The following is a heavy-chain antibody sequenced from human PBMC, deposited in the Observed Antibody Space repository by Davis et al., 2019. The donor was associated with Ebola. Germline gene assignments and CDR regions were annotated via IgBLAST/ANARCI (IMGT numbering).Heavy chain of an antibody. J-gene: IGHJ6*02. V-gene: IGHV1-69*13. Sequence: SVKVSCKASGYTFTSYGISWVRQAPGQGLEWMGGIIPIFGTANYAQKFQGRVTITADEFTSTMELSSLRSEDTAVYYCARRAYYYGSGSYRYGMDVWGQGTTVTVSS. CDR3: ARRAYYYGSGSYRYGMDV. D-gene: IGHD3-10*01. CDR2: IIPIFGTA. CDR1: GYTFTSYG.